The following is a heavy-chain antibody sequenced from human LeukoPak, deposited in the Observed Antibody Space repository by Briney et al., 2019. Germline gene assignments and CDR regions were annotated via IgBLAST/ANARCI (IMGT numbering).Heavy chain of an antibody. Sequence: SVKVSCKASGGTFSSYTISWVRQAPGQGLEWMGRIIPILGIANYAQKVQGRVTITADKSTSTAYMELSSLRSEDTAVYYCARDPPRDWGVTVTLKYWGQGTLVTVSS. CDR2: IIPILGIA. CDR3: ARDPPRDWGVTVTLKY. D-gene: IGHD4-11*01. CDR1: GGTFSSYT. J-gene: IGHJ4*02. V-gene: IGHV1-69*04.